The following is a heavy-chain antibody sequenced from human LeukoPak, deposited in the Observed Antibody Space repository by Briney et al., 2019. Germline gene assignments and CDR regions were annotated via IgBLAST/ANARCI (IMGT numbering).Heavy chain of an antibody. J-gene: IGHJ4*02. V-gene: IGHV1-46*01. D-gene: IGHD4-17*01. CDR1: GYTFTSYY. CDR3: ARSRVREPFDY. Sequence: ASVKVSCKASGYTFTSYYMHWVRQAPGQGLEWMGIINPSGGSTSYAQKFQGRVTMTRDTPASTVYMELSSLRSEDTAVYYCARSRVREPFDYWGQGTLVTVSS. CDR2: INPSGGST.